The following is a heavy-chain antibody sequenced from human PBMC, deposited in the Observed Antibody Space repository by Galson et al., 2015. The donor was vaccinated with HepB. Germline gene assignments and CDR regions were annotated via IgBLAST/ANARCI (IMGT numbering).Heavy chain of an antibody. V-gene: IGHV3-74*01. Sequence: SLKLSCAVSGFTFSTYWIHWVRQVPGKGLVWVSRIYSDGSTISYADSVKGRFTISRDNAKNTLNLQMNSLRVEDTAVYYCTLVAYTYGPFDYWGQGTLVTVSS. CDR3: TLVAYTYGPFDY. CDR2: IYSDGSTI. D-gene: IGHD2-21*01. CDR1: GFTFSTYW. J-gene: IGHJ4*02.